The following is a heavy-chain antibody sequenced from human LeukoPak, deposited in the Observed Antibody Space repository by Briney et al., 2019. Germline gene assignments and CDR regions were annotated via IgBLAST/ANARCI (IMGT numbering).Heavy chain of an antibody. CDR3: AKDGKRFLEWLLYQYYFDY. Sequence: GGSLRLSCAASGFTFSDYAMNWVRQAPGKGLEWVAVISYDGSNKYYADSVKGRFTISRDNSKNTLYLQMNSLRAEDTAVYYCAKDGKRFLEWLLYQYYFDYWGQGTLVTVSS. V-gene: IGHV3-30-3*01. CDR1: GFTFSDYA. CDR2: ISYDGSNK. J-gene: IGHJ4*02. D-gene: IGHD3-3*01.